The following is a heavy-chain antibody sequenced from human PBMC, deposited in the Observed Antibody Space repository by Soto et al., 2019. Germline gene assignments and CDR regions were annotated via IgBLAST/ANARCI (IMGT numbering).Heavy chain of an antibody. D-gene: IGHD3-22*01. J-gene: IGHJ4*02. V-gene: IGHV1-3*05. CDR3: ARGSGYYDWDDS. Sequence: QVQLVQAGAEEKKPGPSVKVSCTASGYTFTSSAMHWVRKAPGQRLEWMGWSNAGNGNTKYSQKFQGRVTSTRDTTASTADMELSSLRTEDTAVYYCARGSGYYDWDDSWGQGTLVTVSS. CDR1: GYTFTSSA. CDR2: SNAGNGNT.